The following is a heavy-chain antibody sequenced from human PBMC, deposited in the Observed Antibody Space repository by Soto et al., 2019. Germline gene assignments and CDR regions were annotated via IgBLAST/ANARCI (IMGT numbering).Heavy chain of an antibody. CDR3: ARCFAGDSSSWQFDY. J-gene: IGHJ4*02. Sequence: PGGSLRLSCAASGFTFSSYSMNWVRQAPGKGLEWVSSISSSSSYIYYADSVKGRFTISRDNAKNSLYLQMNSLRAEDTAVYYCARCFAGDSSSWQFDYWGQGTLVTVSS. CDR1: GFTFSSYS. D-gene: IGHD6-13*01. CDR2: ISSSSSYI. V-gene: IGHV3-21*01.